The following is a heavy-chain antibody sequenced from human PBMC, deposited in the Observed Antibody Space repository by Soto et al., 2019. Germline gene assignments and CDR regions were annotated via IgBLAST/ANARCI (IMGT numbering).Heavy chain of an antibody. CDR2: INTDGSST. J-gene: IGHJ5*02. D-gene: IGHD6-19*01. V-gene: IGHV3-74*01. CDR1: GFIFSSYW. Sequence: EVQLVESGGGLVQPGGSLRLSCAASGFIFSSYWMHWVRQAPGKGLVWVSRINTDGSSTIYADSVKGRFTVSRDNTRNTLYLKMNSLRVEDTAVYYWARDLWSSDNWFDPWGQGTLVTVSS. CDR3: ARDLWSSDNWFDP.